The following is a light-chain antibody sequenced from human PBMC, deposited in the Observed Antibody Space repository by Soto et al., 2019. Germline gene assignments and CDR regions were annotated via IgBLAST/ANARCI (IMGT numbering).Light chain of an antibody. Sequence: EKVMTQSPGSLSVSPGERAAISCRASQSVGSNLAWYQRTPGQAPRLLIYGASSRATGIPSRFSGSGSGTEFTLTISSLQSEDFAVYYCQQYYAWPWTFGQGTTVEIK. CDR1: QSVGSN. CDR3: QQYYAWPWT. CDR2: GAS. J-gene: IGKJ1*01. V-gene: IGKV3-15*01.